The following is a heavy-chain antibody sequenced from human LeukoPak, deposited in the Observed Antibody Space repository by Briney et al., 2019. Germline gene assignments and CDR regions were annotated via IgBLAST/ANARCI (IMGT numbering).Heavy chain of an antibody. V-gene: IGHV3-33*01. CDR3: ARELEIAVAGTLGY. J-gene: IGHJ4*02. CDR2: ICYDGSNK. CDR1: GFTFSSYA. D-gene: IGHD6-19*01. Sequence: PGGSLRLSCAASGFTFSSYAMHWVRQAPGKGLEWVAVICYDGSNKYYADSVKGRVTISRDHYKNTLYLQVKSLRAEDTAVYYCARELEIAVAGTLGYWGQGTLVTVSS.